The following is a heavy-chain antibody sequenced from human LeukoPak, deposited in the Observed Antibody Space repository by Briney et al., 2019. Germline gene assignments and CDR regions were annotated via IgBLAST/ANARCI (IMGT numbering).Heavy chain of an antibody. J-gene: IGHJ6*03. V-gene: IGHV1-69*13. CDR3: ANDNLEDCSSTSCTKAQHYYYYYMDV. Sequence: ASVKVSCKASGYTFTGYYMHWVRQAPGQGLEWMGGIIPIFGTANYAQKFQGRVTITADESTSTAYMELSSLRSEDTAVYYCANDNLEDCSSTSCTKAQHYYYYYMDVWGKGTTVTVSS. CDR1: GYTFTGYY. CDR2: IIPIFGTA. D-gene: IGHD2-2*01.